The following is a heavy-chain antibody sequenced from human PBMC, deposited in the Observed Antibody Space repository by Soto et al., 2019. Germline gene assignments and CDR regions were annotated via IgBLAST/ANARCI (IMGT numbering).Heavy chain of an antibody. CDR1: GFSFSYYA. CDR3: SSPYCSGGSCYLTEYFQH. V-gene: IGHV3-30*03. D-gene: IGHD2-15*01. J-gene: IGHJ1*01. Sequence: QVQLVEPGGGVVQPGRSLRLSCVASGFSFSYYAMHWVRPAPGKGLEWVAVIAYDASKKYYADSVKGRFTISRDNSKNTLYLQMNSLRDEDTAVYCCSSPYCSGGSCYLTEYFQHWGQGTLVTGSS. CDR2: IAYDASKK.